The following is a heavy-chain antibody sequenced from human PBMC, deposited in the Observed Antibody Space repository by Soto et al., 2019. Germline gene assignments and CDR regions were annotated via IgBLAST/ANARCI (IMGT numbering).Heavy chain of an antibody. J-gene: IGHJ4*02. D-gene: IGHD6-19*01. CDR3: ARDPQWPPDRY. CDR2: IIPIFGTA. V-gene: IGHV1-69*13. Sequence: SVKVSCKASGGTFSSYAISWVRQAPGQGLEWMGGIIPIFGTANYAQKFQGRVTITADESTSTAYMELSSLRSDDTAVYYCARDPQWPPDRYWGQGTLVTVSS. CDR1: GGTFSSYA.